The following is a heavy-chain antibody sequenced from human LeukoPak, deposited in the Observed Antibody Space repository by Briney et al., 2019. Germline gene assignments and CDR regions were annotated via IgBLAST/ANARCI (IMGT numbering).Heavy chain of an antibody. J-gene: IGHJ5*02. CDR3: AKNSTAAWFDP. D-gene: IGHD2/OR15-2a*01. CDR1: GGSISSSGSY. V-gene: IGHV4-39*07. Sequence: KSSETLSLTCTVSGGSISSSGSYWGWLCQPPGKGLEWIGSISHSGSTYYNPSLKSRVSISVDTSKNQFSLKLFSVTAADTAVYYCAKNSTAAWFDPWGQGTLVTVSS. CDR2: ISHSGST.